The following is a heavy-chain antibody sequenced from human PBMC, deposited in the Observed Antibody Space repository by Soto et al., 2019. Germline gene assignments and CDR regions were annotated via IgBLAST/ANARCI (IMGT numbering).Heavy chain of an antibody. CDR2: ISYDGSNK. Sequence: GGSLRLSCAASGFTFSSYAMHWVRQAPGKGLEWVAVISYDGSNKYYADSVKGRFTISRDNSKNTLYLQMNSLRAEDTAVYYCARGASSGMGDAFDIWGQGTMVTVSS. D-gene: IGHD6-19*01. J-gene: IGHJ3*02. CDR1: GFTFSSYA. V-gene: IGHV3-30-3*01. CDR3: ARGASSGMGDAFDI.